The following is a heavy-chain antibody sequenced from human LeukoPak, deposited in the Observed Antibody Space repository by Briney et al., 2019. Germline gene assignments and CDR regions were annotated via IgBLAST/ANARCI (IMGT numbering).Heavy chain of an antibody. J-gene: IGHJ6*04. Sequence: GESLKISCKGSGYSFTSYWIGWVRQMPGKGLEWMGIIYPGDSDTRYSPSFQGQVTMSADKSISTAYLQWSSLRASDTGIYSCARPRSLGQGDYCYHIDLWGAGTTVTVSS. D-gene: IGHD1-26*01. V-gene: IGHV5-51*01. CDR2: IYPGDSDT. CDR3: ARPRSLGQGDYCYHIDL. CDR1: GYSFTSYW.